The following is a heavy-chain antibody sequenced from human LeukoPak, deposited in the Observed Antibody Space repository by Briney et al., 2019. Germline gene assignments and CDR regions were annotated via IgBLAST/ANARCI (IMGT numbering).Heavy chain of an antibody. V-gene: IGHV3-30*18. J-gene: IGHJ4*02. Sequence: GGSLRLSCAASGFTFSSYWMSWVRQAPGKGLEWVAVISYDGSNKYYADSVKGRFTISRDNSKNTLYLQMNSLRAEDTAVYYCAKYYGDEYYFDYWGQGTLVTVSS. CDR3: AKYYGDEYYFDY. CDR2: ISYDGSNK. CDR1: GFTFSSYW. D-gene: IGHD4-17*01.